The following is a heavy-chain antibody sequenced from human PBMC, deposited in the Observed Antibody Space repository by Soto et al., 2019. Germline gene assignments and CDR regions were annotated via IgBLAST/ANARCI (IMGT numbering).Heavy chain of an antibody. Sequence: PGGSLRLSCAASGFTFSSYGMHWVRQAPGKGLEWVAVIWYDGSNKYYADSVKGRFTISRDNSKNTLYLQMNSLRAEDTAVYYCARGYSYGIPNWFDPWGQGTLVTVSS. CDR3: ARGYSYGIPNWFDP. D-gene: IGHD5-18*01. CDR1: GFTFSSYG. V-gene: IGHV3-33*01. J-gene: IGHJ5*02. CDR2: IWYDGSNK.